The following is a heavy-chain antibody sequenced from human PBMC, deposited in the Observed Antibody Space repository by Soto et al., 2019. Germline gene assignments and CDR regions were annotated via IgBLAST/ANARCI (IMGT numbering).Heavy chain of an antibody. V-gene: IGHV3-23*01. CDR3: AKAYDFWSAAFDI. CDR2: ISGSGGST. CDR1: GFTFSSYA. J-gene: IGHJ3*02. D-gene: IGHD3-3*01. Sequence: GGSLRLSCAASGFTFSSYAMSWVRQAPGKGLEWVSAISGSGGSTHYADSVKGRFTISRDNSKNTLYLQMNSLRAEDTAVYYCAKAYDFWSAAFDIWGQGTMVTVSS.